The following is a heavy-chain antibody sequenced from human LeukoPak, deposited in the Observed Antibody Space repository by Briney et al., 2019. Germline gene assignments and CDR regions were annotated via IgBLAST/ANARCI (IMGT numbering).Heavy chain of an antibody. CDR1: GYSISSGYY. CDR2: IYHSGST. Sequence: PSETLSLTCAVSGYSISSGYYWGWIRQPPGKGLEWIGRIYHSGSTSYNPSLKSRVTISVDTSKNQFSLKLSSVTAADTAVYYCAREADIVVVPAAIDHWFDPWGQGTLVTVSS. CDR3: AREADIVVVPAAIDHWFDP. V-gene: IGHV4-38-2*01. J-gene: IGHJ5*02. D-gene: IGHD2-2*02.